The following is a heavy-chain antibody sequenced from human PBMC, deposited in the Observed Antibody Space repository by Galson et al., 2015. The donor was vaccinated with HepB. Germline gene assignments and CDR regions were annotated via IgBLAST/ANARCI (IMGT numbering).Heavy chain of an antibody. CDR2: IYSGGST. CDR1: GFTVSRNY. Sequence: SLRLSCAASGFTVSRNYMSWVRQAPGKGLEWVSVIYSGGSTYYADSVKGRFTISRDNSKNTLYLQMNSLRAEDTAVYYCARDRSGGGYYDYYFYYMDVWGKGTTVTVSS. J-gene: IGHJ6*03. D-gene: IGHD1-26*01. V-gene: IGHV3-53*01. CDR3: ARDRSGGGYYDYYFYYMDV.